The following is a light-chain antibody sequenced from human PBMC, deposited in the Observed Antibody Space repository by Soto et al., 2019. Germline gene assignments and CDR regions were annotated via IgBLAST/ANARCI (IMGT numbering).Light chain of an antibody. Sequence: EIVLRQSPVTLSLSPGERATLSCRASQSVSSSLAWNQQKAGKPPRLLIYDASGRANGMPARFSGSGSGTDFTLTISSLEPEDFAVYYCQQRSNTFGPGTKVDIK. CDR2: DAS. CDR3: QQRSNT. J-gene: IGKJ3*01. V-gene: IGKV3-11*01. CDR1: QSVSSS.